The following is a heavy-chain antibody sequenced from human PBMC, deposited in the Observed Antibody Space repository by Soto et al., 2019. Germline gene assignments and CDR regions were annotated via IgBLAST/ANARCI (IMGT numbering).Heavy chain of an antibody. V-gene: IGHV1-8*01. CDR3: ARGTSYYYGMDV. Sequence: GASVKVSCKASGYTFTSYDINWVRQATGQGLEWMGWMNPNSGNTGYAQKFQGRVTMTRNTSISTAYMELSSLRSEDTAVYYCARGTSYYYGMDVWGQGTTVTVSS. CDR1: GYTFTSYD. CDR2: MNPNSGNT. J-gene: IGHJ6*02.